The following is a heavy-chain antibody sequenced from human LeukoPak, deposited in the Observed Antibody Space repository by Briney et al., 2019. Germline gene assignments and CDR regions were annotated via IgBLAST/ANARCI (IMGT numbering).Heavy chain of an antibody. CDR1: GFTFDDYA. J-gene: IGHJ4*02. CDR3: SRLRGYSYGYADS. CDR2: ISWNNGSI. V-gene: IGHV3-9*01. D-gene: IGHD5-18*01. Sequence: GRSLRLSCAASGFTFDDYALHWVRQAPGKGLEWVSGISWNNGSIGYADSVKGRFTISRDNAKNSLYLQMNSLRAEDTAVYYCSRLRGYSYGYADSWGQGTLVTVSS.